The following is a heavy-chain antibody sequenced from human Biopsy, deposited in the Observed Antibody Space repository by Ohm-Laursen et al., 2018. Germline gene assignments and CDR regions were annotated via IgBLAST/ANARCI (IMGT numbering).Heavy chain of an antibody. J-gene: IGHJ6*02. D-gene: IGHD5-24*01. CDR1: GYSFTTYD. CDR3: ARAGVGSDGTDSYYYGMDV. V-gene: IGHV1-46*01. Sequence: GSSVTASCTASGYSFTTYDVNWVRQAPGQGLEWMGVISPSGATTSFSQKFQGRITMTRDTSTGTVYMDLNSLGSEDTAVYYCARAGVGSDGTDSYYYGMDVWGPGTTVTVSS. CDR2: ISPSGATT.